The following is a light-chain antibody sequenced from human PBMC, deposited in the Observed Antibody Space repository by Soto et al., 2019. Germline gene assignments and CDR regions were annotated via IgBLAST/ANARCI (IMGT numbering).Light chain of an antibody. Sequence: QSVLTQPPSASGSPGQSVTISCTGTSSDVGAYNYVSWYQHHPGKAPRLMVSEVSKRPSGVPDRFSGSKSGNTASLTVSGLQTEDEADYYCTSYAGSLPVVFGGGTKVTVL. CDR2: EVS. CDR3: TSYAGSLPVV. CDR1: SSDVGAYNY. J-gene: IGLJ2*01. V-gene: IGLV2-8*01.